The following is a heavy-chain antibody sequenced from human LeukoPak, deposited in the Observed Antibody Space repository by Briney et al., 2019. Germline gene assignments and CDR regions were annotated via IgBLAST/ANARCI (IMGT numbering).Heavy chain of an antibody. D-gene: IGHD1-26*01. CDR1: GGSISSSSYY. CDR2: IYYSGST. J-gene: IGHJ4*02. V-gene: IGHV4-39*07. CDR3: ARDAREYLVGATRTFDY. Sequence: SETLSLTCTVSGGSISSSSYYWGWIRQPPGKGLEWIGSIYYSGSTYYNPSLKSRVTISVDTSKNQFSLKLSSVTAADTAVYYCARDAREYLVGATRTFDYWGQGTLVTVSS.